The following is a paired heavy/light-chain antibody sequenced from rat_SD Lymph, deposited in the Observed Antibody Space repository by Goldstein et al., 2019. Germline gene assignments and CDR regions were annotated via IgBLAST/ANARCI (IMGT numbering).Heavy chain of an antibody. CDR1: GFTFNNYW. V-gene: IGHV5-31*01. Sequence: EVQLVESGGGLVQPGRSLKLSCVASGFTFNNYWMTWIRQAPGKGLEWVASITNTGGSTYYPDSVKGRFTISRDNAKSTLYLQMNSLRSEDTATYYCTRDSTTVVTHWFAYWGQGTLVTVSS. J-gene: IGHJ3*01. CDR2: ITNTGGST. CDR3: TRDSTTVVTHWFAY. D-gene: IGHD1-1*01.
Light chain of an antibody. CDR3: QQGYTPFT. J-gene: IGKJ4*01. Sequence: DIKMTQSPSSLSASLGERVTISCRASENINNILAWYQKKEDGSVKLLIYYTSNLQSGVPSRFSGSGSGKDYSLTISGLESEDIATYYCQQGYTPFTFGSGTKLEIK. V-gene: IGKV10S9*01. CDR2: YTS. CDR1: ENINNI.